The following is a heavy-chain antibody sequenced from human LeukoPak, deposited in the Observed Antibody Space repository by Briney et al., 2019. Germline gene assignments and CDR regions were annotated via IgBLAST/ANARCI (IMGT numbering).Heavy chain of an antibody. V-gene: IGHV7-4-1*02. CDR3: ARDRYYYDSSGQNKYFQH. J-gene: IGHJ1*01. CDR2: INTNTGNP. Sequence: GASVKVSYTASGYTFTSYAMNWVWQAPGQGLEWMGWINTNTGNPTYAQGFTGRFVFSLDTSVSTAYLQISSLKAEDTAVYYCARDRYYYDSSGQNKYFQHWVQGTLVTVSS. CDR1: GYTFTSYA. D-gene: IGHD3-22*01.